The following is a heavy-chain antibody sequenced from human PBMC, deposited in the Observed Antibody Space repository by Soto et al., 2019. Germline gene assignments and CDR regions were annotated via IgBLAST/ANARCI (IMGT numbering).Heavy chain of an antibody. J-gene: IGHJ4*02. Sequence: GGSLRLSCAASGFTYSSYAMSWVRQAPGKGLEWVSAISGSGGSTYYADSVKGRFTISRDNSKNTLYLQMNSLRAEDTAVYYYATHVLRESYIYYFDYWGQGTLVTVSS. CDR2: ISGSGGST. V-gene: IGHV3-23*01. CDR1: GFTYSSYA. D-gene: IGHD1-26*01. CDR3: ATHVLRESYIYYFDY.